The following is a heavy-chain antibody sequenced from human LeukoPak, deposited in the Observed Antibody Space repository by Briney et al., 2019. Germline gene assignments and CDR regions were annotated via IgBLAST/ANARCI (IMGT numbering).Heavy chain of an antibody. CDR3: ARDQPSYYYDSSGYYSDY. J-gene: IGHJ4*02. D-gene: IGHD3-22*01. CDR2: ITSNGGAI. Sequence: GGALRLSCADSGFTFCEYAMSGVRQAPGKGGEGVSGITSNGGAIAYADSVKGRFTISRDNAKNSLYLQMTSLRAEDTALYYCARDQPSYYYDSSGYYSDYWGQGTLVTVSS. CDR1: GFTFCEYA. V-gene: IGHV3-20*04.